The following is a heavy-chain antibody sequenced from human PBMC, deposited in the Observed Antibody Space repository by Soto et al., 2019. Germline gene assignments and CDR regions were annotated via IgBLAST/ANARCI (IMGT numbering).Heavy chain of an antibody. CDR2: FSHSGRT. J-gene: IGHJ4*02. V-gene: IGHV4-4*02. Sequence: QVQLQESGPGLVKPSGTLSLTCTVPGDSISSRDWWSWVRQSPGKGLEWSGEFSHSGRTNYNPSLKSRVTISVDKSKSQFSLELSSVTDADTAVYYCARNGGHYFDYWGQGTLVTVSS. CDR1: GDSISSRDW. D-gene: IGHD2-15*01. CDR3: ARNGGHYFDY.